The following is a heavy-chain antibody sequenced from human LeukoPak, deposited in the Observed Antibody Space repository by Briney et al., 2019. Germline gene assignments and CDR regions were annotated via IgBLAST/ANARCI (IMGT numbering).Heavy chain of an antibody. CDR3: AREVRDIVVVVAATARGAFDI. J-gene: IGHJ3*02. Sequence: SETLSLTCAVSGGSISSSNWWSWVRQPPGQGLEWIGEIYHSGSTNYNPSLKSRVTISVDKSKNQFSLKLSSVTAADTAVYYCAREVRDIVVVVAATARGAFDIWGQGAMVTVSS. CDR1: GGSISSSNW. D-gene: IGHD2-15*01. CDR2: IYHSGST. V-gene: IGHV4-4*02.